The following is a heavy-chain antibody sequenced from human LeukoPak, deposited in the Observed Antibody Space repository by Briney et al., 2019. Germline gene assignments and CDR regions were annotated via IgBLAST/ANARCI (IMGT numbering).Heavy chain of an antibody. J-gene: IGHJ5*02. Sequence: PGGSLGLSCAASGFNFGNAWMYWVRQAPGKGLEWVGRIKSKVDGGAIDYPTPVKARFTMSRDDSRNILYLQMNSLKTEDTARYYCATDTFYMKGFDPWGQGTQVIVSS. CDR1: GFNFGNAW. CDR2: IKSKVDGGAI. D-gene: IGHD2/OR15-2a*01. V-gene: IGHV3-15*07. CDR3: ATDTFYMKGFDP.